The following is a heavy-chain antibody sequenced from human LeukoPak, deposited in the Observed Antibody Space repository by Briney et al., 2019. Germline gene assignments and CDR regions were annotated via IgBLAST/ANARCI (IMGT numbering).Heavy chain of an antibody. CDR3: ARDCPSSSIAAVDP. D-gene: IGHD6-6*01. CDR2: IYYSGST. CDR1: GGSISSGDYY. Sequence: PSDTLSLTCTVSGGSISSGDYYWSWIPQPPGKGLEWIGYIYYSGSTYYNPSLKSRVTISVDTSKNQFSLKLSSVTAADTAVYYCARDCPSSSIAAVDPWGQGTLVTVSS. V-gene: IGHV4-30-4*02. J-gene: IGHJ5*02.